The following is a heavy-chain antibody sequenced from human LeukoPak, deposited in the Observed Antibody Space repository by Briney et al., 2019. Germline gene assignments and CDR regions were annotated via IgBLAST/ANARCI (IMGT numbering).Heavy chain of an antibody. Sequence: PGMSLRLSCAASGFTLSENNVHWVRQAPGKGLEWVALISNDGNSKDYADSVKGRFTLSGDNSKTTVYLQMNSLRAEDTAVYYCAKGYSSGWHGGDAFDIWGQGTMVTVSS. J-gene: IGHJ3*02. CDR1: GFTLSENN. D-gene: IGHD6-19*01. CDR3: AKGYSSGWHGGDAFDI. CDR2: ISNDGNSK. V-gene: IGHV3-30-3*01.